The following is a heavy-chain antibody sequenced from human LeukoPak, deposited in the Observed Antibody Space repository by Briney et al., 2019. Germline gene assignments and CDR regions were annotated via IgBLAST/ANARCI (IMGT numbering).Heavy chain of an antibody. V-gene: IGHV1-8*01. Sequence: ASVKVSCKASGYTFTSYDINWVRQATGQGLEWMGWMNPNSGNTGYAQKFQGRVTMTRNTSISTAYMELSSLRSEDTAVYYCARGPSYYDFWSGYSLRGYVWFDLWGQGTLVTVSS. CDR2: MNPNSGNT. J-gene: IGHJ5*02. D-gene: IGHD3-3*01. CDR3: ARGPSYYDFWSGYSLRGYVWFDL. CDR1: GYTFTSYD.